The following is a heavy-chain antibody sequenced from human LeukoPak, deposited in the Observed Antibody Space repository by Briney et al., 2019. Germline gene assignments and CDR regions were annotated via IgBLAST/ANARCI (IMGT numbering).Heavy chain of an antibody. D-gene: IGHD3-22*01. V-gene: IGHV1-69*04. CDR1: GGTFSSYT. CDR2: IIPILGIA. CDR3: ARDRYYDSSGLPGGYFDY. Sequence: GASVKVSCKASGGTFSSYTISWVRQAPGQGLEWMGRIIPILGIANYAQKFQGRVTITADKSTSTAYMVLSSLRSEDTAVYYCARDRYYDSSGLPGGYFDYWGQGTLVTVSS. J-gene: IGHJ4*02.